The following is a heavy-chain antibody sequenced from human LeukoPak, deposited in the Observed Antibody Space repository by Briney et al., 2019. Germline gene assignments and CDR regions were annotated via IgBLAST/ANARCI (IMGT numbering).Heavy chain of an antibody. V-gene: IGHV3-9*01. CDR2: ISWNSGSI. J-gene: IGHJ6*02. CDR1: GFTFDDYA. Sequence: SLRLSCAASGFTFDDYAMHWVRQAPGKGLEWVSGISWNSGSIGYADSVKGRFTISRDNAKNSLYLQMNSLRAEDTALYYCAKDFNYYYYYGMDVWGQGTTVTVSS. CDR3: AKDFNYYYYYGMDV.